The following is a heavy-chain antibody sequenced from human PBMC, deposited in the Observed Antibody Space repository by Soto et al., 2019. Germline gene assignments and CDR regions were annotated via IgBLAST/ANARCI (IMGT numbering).Heavy chain of an antibody. J-gene: IGHJ4*02. CDR3: ARERYSGYPSLDY. V-gene: IGHV3-48*01. CDR1: GFTFSSYS. CDR2: ISGSSSAI. Sequence: EVQLVESGGGLVQPGGSLRLSCAASGFTFSSYSLNWVRQAPGEGLEWVSYISGSSSAIYFADSVKGRFTISRDNAKNSLYLQMNRLRAEDTAVYYCARERYSGYPSLDYWGQGTLVTVSS. D-gene: IGHD5-12*01.